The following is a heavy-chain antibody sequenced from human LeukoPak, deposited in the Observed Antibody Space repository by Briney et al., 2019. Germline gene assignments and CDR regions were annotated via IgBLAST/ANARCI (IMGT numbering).Heavy chain of an antibody. Sequence: PGGSLRLSCAASGFTFSSYAMSWVRQAPGKGLEWVSAISGSGGSTYYADSVKGRFTISRDNSKNTLYLQMNSLRAEDTAVYYCAKELTYYYDSSGYSEANWFDPWGQGTLVTVSS. V-gene: IGHV3-23*01. CDR3: AKELTYYYDSSGYSEANWFDP. D-gene: IGHD3-22*01. CDR2: ISGSGGST. CDR1: GFTFSSYA. J-gene: IGHJ5*02.